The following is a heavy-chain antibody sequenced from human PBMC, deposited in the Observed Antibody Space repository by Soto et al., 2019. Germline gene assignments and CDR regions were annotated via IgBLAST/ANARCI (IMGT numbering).Heavy chain of an antibody. CDR2: IKQDGSEK. D-gene: IGHD6-6*01. Sequence: EVQLVESGGGLVQPGGSLRLSCAASGFTFSSYWMSWVRQAPGKGLEWVANIKQDGSEKYYVDSVKGRFTISRDNAKNSLYLQMNSLRAEDTAVYYCARRPEYSSSSGFDYWGQGTLVTVSS. V-gene: IGHV3-7*01. CDR3: ARRPEYSSSSGFDY. J-gene: IGHJ4*02. CDR1: GFTFSSYW.